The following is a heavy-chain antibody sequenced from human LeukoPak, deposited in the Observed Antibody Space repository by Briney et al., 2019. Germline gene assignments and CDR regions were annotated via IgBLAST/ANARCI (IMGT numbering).Heavy chain of an antibody. D-gene: IGHD6-13*01. V-gene: IGHV4-34*01. J-gene: IGHJ4*02. CDR2: INHSGST. Sequence: SETLSLTCAVYGGSFSGYYWSWIRQPPGKGLEWIGEINHSGSTNYNPSLKSRVTISVDTSKNQFSLKLSSVTAEDTAVYYCARDLLEIAADSYFDYWGQGTLVTVSS. CDR1: GGSFSGYY. CDR3: ARDLLEIAADSYFDY.